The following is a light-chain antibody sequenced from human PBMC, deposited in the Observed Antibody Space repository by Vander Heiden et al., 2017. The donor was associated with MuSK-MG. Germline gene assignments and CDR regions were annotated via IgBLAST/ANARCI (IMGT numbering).Light chain of an antibody. J-gene: IGLJ1*01. CDR2: GNS. CDR1: SSNIGAGYD. Sequence: QSVLTQPPSVSGAPGQRVTISCTGSSSNIGAGYDVHWYQHLPGTAPKLLIYGNSNRPSGVPDRFSGFQSGTSASLAITGLQAEDEADYYCQSYDSSLSGSVFRTGTKVTVL. V-gene: IGLV1-40*01. CDR3: QSYDSSLSGSV.